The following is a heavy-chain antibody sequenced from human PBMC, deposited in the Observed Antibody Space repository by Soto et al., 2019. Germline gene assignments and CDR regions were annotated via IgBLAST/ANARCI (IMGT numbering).Heavy chain of an antibody. Sequence: SETLSLTCAVYGVSFSNYYWSWIRQPPGKGLEWIGEINHSGSTNYNPSLKSRVTISVDTSKNQFSLNLSSVTAADTAVYYCARTSRFDYWGQGTLVTVSS. CDR3: ARTSRFDY. J-gene: IGHJ4*02. D-gene: IGHD6-6*01. CDR2: INHSGST. CDR1: GVSFSNYY. V-gene: IGHV4-34*01.